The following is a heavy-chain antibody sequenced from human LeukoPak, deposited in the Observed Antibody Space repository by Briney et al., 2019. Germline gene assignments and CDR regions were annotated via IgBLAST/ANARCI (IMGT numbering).Heavy chain of an antibody. D-gene: IGHD5-18*01. J-gene: IGHJ4*02. V-gene: IGHV4-39*01. Sequence: PSETLSLTCTVSGGSISSSSYYWGWIRQPPGKGLEWIGSIYYSGSTYYNPSLKSRVTISVDTSKNQFSLKLSSVTAADTAVYYCASPGGYSYDEAVDYWGQGTLVTVSS. CDR1: GGSISSSSYY. CDR3: ASPGGYSYDEAVDY. CDR2: IYYSGST.